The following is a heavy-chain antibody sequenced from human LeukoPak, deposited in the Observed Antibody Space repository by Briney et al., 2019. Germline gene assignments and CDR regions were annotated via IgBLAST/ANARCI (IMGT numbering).Heavy chain of an antibody. V-gene: IGHV4-39*07. D-gene: IGHD6-13*01. Sequence: SETLSLTCTVSGGSFNSSTYYWGWIRQPPGKGPDWIGSIYYSGTTYYNPSLKSRVTISVDTSKNQFSLKLSSVTAADTAVYYCARVRFGGPSSSWYVLDVWGQGTTVTVSS. CDR2: IYYSGTT. J-gene: IGHJ6*02. CDR1: GGSFNSSTYY. CDR3: ARVRFGGPSSSWYVLDV.